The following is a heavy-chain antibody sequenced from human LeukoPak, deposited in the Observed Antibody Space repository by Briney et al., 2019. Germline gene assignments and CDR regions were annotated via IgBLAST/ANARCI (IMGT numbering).Heavy chain of an antibody. CDR3: ATDCPSGGSCYSPFDY. D-gene: IGHD2-15*01. V-gene: IGHV1-24*01. Sequence: ASVKVSCKVSGYSLSELSIHWVRQAPGKGLEWMGGFDPEDDEAIYVQSLEGRVTMTEDTSADTAYMELSGLTSDDAAVYYCATDCPSGGSCYSPFDYWGQGTLVTVSS. J-gene: IGHJ4*02. CDR1: GYSLSELS. CDR2: FDPEDDEA.